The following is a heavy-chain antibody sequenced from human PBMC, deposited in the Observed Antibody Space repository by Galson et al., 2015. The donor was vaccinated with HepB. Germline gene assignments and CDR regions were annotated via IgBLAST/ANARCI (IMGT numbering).Heavy chain of an antibody. CDR2: IKSKTDGGTT. J-gene: IGHJ4*02. D-gene: IGHD6-19*01. Sequence: SLRLSCAASGFTFSNAWMSWVRQAPGKGLEWVGRIKSKTDGGTTDYAAPVKGRFTISRDDSKNTLYLQMNSLKTEDTAVYYCTTGFIAVAGPSDYWGQGTLVTVSS. CDR3: TTGFIAVAGPSDY. V-gene: IGHV3-15*01. CDR1: GFTFSNAW.